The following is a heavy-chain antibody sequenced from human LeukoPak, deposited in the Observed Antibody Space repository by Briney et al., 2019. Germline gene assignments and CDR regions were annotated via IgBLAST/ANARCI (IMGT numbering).Heavy chain of an antibody. CDR3: ARDVDTAMVEYYYYGMDV. J-gene: IGHJ6*02. V-gene: IGHV1-46*01. CDR1: GYSFTSYY. Sequence: ASVKVSCKASGYSFTSYYMHWVRQAPGQGLEWMGIINPSGGSTSYAQKFQGRVTMTRDTSTSTVYMELSSLRSEDTAVYYCARDVDTAMVEYYYYGMDVWGQGTTVTVSS. CDR2: INPSGGST. D-gene: IGHD5-18*01.